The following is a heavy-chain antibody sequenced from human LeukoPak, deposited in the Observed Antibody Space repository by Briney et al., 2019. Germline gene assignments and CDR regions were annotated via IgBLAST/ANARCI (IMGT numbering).Heavy chain of an antibody. CDR1: GFTFSNYA. Sequence: PGRSLRLSCAASGFTFSNYAIHWVRQAPGKGLDWVAFISYDGSNKHYADSVKGRFTISRDNSKNTLYLQMNSLRPEDTAVYYCARARFGYNRGPFDYWGQGILVTVSS. CDR3: ARARFGYNRGPFDY. V-gene: IGHV3-30-3*01. CDR2: ISYDGSNK. D-gene: IGHD5-24*01. J-gene: IGHJ4*02.